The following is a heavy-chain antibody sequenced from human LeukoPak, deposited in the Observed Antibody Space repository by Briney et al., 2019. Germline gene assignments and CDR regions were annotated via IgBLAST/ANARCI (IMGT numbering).Heavy chain of an antibody. V-gene: IGHV1-8*01. CDR1: GYTFTSYD. Sequence: ASVKVSCKASGYTFTSYDINWVRQATGQGLEWMGWMNPNSGNTGYAQKFQGRVTMTRNTSISTAYMELSNLRSEDTAVYYCARVDTAMVSPDYWGQGTLVTVSS. J-gene: IGHJ4*02. CDR3: ARVDTAMVSPDY. CDR2: MNPNSGNT. D-gene: IGHD5-18*01.